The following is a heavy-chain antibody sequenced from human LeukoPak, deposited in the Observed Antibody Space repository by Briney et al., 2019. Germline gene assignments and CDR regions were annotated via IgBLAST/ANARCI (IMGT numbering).Heavy chain of an antibody. D-gene: IGHD3-16*02. J-gene: IGHJ6*02. CDR3: ARGLVGYGMDV. Sequence: GGSLRLSCAASGFTFSSYWMHWVRQAPGKGLVWVSRINSDGSSTSYADSVKGRFTISRDNAKNTLYLQTNSLRAEDTAVYYCARGLVGYGMDVWGQGTTVTVSS. CDR2: INSDGSST. V-gene: IGHV3-74*01. CDR1: GFTFSSYW.